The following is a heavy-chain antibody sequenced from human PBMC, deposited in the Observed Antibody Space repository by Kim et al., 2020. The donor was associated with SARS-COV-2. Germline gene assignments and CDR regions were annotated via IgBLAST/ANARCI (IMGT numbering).Heavy chain of an antibody. CDR1: GFTFSSYA. CDR3: AKDSSGWYFEYFDY. V-gene: IGHV3-23*01. D-gene: IGHD6-19*01. Sequence: GGSLRLSCAASGFTFSSYAMSWVRQAPGKGLEWVSPISGSGGSTYYADSVKGRFTISRDNSKNTLYLQMNSLRAEDTAVYYCAKDSSGWYFEYFDYWGQGTLVTVSS. J-gene: IGHJ4*02. CDR2: ISGSGGST.